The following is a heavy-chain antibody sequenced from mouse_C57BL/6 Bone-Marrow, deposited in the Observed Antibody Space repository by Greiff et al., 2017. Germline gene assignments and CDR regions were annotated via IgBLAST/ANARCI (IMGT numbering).Heavy chain of an antibody. Sequence: EVHLVESGPGLVKPSQSLSLTCSVTGYSITSGYYWNWIRQFPGNKLEWMGYISYDGSNNYNPSLKNRISITRDTSKNQFFLKLSSVTTEDTATYYCARVALRRGFAYWGQGTLVTVSA. CDR3: ARVALRRGFAY. J-gene: IGHJ3*01. CDR2: ISYDGSN. V-gene: IGHV3-6*01. D-gene: IGHD1-2*01. CDR1: GYSITSGYY.